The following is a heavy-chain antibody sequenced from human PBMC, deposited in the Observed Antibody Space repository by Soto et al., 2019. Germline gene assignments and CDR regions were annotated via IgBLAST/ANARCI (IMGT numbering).Heavy chain of an antibody. CDR1: GGSISSYY. Sequence: QVQLQESGPGLVKPSETLSLTCTVSGGSISSYYWSWIRQPAGKGLEWIGRIYTSGSTNYNPSLKSRVTMFVDTSKNQFSLKLSSVTAADTAVYYCARVHDYGDYVGYYYYGMDVWGQGTTVTVSS. J-gene: IGHJ6*02. CDR2: IYTSGST. V-gene: IGHV4-4*07. CDR3: ARVHDYGDYVGYYYYGMDV. D-gene: IGHD4-17*01.